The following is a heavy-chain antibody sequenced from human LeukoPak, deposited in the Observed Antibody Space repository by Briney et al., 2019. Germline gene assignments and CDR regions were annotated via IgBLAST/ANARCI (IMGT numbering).Heavy chain of an antibody. D-gene: IGHD3-10*01. CDR3: ARDRAYYYGSGSYYKYGNHWFDP. CDR1: GYTFTSYY. V-gene: IGHV1-46*01. J-gene: IGHJ5*02. Sequence: GASVKVSCKASGYTFTSYYMHWVRQAPGQGLEWMGIINPSGGSTSYAQKFQGRVTMTRDTSTSTVYMELSSLRSEDTAVYYCARDRAYYYGSGSYYKYGNHWFDPWAREPWSPSPQ. CDR2: INPSGGST.